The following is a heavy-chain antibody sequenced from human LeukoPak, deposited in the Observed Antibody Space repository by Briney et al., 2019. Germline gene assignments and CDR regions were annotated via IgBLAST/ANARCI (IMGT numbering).Heavy chain of an antibody. J-gene: IGHJ6*02. CDR2: IYYSGST. V-gene: IGHV4-31*03. CDR1: GGSISSGGYY. CDR3: ARDRRISLGGYDLYYYYGMDV. D-gene: IGHD5-12*01. Sequence: SETLSLTCTVSGGSISSGGYYWSWICQHPGKGLEWIGYIYYSGSTYYNPSLKSRVTISVDTSKNQFSLKLSSVTAADTAVYYCARDRRISLGGYDLYYYYGMDVWGQGTTVTVSS.